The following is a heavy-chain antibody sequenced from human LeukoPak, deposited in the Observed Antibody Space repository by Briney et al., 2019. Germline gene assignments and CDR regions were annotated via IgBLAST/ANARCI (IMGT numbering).Heavy chain of an antibody. V-gene: IGHV1-24*01. CDR2: FDPEDGET. Sequence: ASVKVSCKASGYTFTGYYMHWVRQAPGKGLEWMGGFDPEDGETIYAQKFQGRVTMTEDTSTDTAYMELSSLRSEDTAVYYCATPPMVGTMGPRLYYFDYWGQGTLVTVSS. D-gene: IGHD3-10*01. CDR3: ATPPMVGTMGPRLYYFDY. J-gene: IGHJ4*02. CDR1: GYTFTGYY.